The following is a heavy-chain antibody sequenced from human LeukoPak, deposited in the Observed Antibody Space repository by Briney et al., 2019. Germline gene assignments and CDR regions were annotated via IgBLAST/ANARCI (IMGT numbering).Heavy chain of an antibody. CDR2: ISAYNGNT. V-gene: IGHV1-18*01. J-gene: IGHJ6*03. Sequence: ASVKVSCKASGYTFTSYGISWVRQAPGQGLEWMGWISAYNGNTNYAQKLQGRVTMTTDTSTSTAYMELSSLRSEDAAVYYCARGVNTYLWFGGDYMDVWGKGSTVTVSS. CDR1: GYTFTSYG. D-gene: IGHD3-16*01. CDR3: ARGVNTYLWFGGDYMDV.